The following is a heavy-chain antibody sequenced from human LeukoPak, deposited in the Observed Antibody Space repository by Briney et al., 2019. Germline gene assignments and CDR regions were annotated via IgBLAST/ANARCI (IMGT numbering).Heavy chain of an antibody. V-gene: IGHV4-4*07. Sequence: SETLSLTCTVSGASISTYYWSWIRQPAGKGLEWIGRVYSSGSTSYNPSLKSRVTMSVDTSKNQFSLEMSSLTAADTAVYYCARRDDSSGYHKIFDYWGPGTLVTVSS. D-gene: IGHD3-22*01. CDR2: VYSSGST. J-gene: IGHJ4*02. CDR1: GASISTYY. CDR3: ARRDDSSGYHKIFDY.